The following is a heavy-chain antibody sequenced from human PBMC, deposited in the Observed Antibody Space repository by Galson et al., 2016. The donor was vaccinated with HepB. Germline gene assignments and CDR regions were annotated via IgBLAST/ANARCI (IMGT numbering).Heavy chain of an antibody. CDR2: ISSGGTT. CDR3: ARDIGNWFDP. D-gene: IGHD1-14*01. CDR1: GGSINGGFYQ. V-gene: IGHV4-61*02. J-gene: IGHJ5*02. Sequence: TLSLTCSVSGGSINGGFYQWAWIRQPAGKGLEWIGRISSGGTTNYNPSLKSRITISVDTSRNQFSLRVTSVTAADTAMYYCARDIGNWFDPWGQGTLVTVSS.